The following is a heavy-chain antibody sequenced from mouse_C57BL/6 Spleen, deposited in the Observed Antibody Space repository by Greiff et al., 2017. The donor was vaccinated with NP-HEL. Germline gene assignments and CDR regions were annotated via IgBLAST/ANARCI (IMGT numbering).Heavy chain of an antibody. CDR2: IDPENGDT. CDR1: GFNIKDDY. D-gene: IGHD1-1*02. V-gene: IGHV14-4*01. J-gene: IGHJ3*01. Sequence: EVKLQESGAELVRPGASVKLSCTASGFNIKDDYMHWVKQRPEQGLEWIGWIDPENGDTEYASKFQGKATITADTSSNTAYLQLSSLTSEDTAVYYCTTLWRAYWGQGTLVTVSA. CDR3: TTLWRAY.